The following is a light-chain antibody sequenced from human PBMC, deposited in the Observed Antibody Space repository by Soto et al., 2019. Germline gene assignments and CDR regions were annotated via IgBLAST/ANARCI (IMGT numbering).Light chain of an antibody. Sequence: QSALTQPRSVSGSPGQSVTISCTGTSSDVGGYNYVSWYQQHPGKAPKLMIYDVSTRPSGVPDRFSGSKSGNTASLTISGLQAEDEDDYYCCSYAGSYTHVFGTGTKLTVL. CDR1: SSDVGGYNY. J-gene: IGLJ1*01. V-gene: IGLV2-11*01. CDR2: DVS. CDR3: CSYAGSYTHV.